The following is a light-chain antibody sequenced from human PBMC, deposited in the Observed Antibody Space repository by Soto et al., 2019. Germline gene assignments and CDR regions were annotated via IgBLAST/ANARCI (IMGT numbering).Light chain of an antibody. CDR1: QSVSSSY. V-gene: IGKV3-20*01. CDR3: QQYGSSLSWT. CDR2: GAS. J-gene: IGKJ1*01. Sequence: DIVLTQSPGTLSLSPGERATLSCRASQSVSSSYLAWYQQKPGQAPRLLIYGASSRATGIPDRFSGSGSGTDFTLTISSLEPEDFAVYYCQQYGSSLSWTFGQGTKVEIK.